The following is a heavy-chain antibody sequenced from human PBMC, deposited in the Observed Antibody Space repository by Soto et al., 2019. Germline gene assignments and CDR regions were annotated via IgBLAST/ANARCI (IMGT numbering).Heavy chain of an antibody. V-gene: IGHV3-11*01. J-gene: IGHJ6*02. CDR1: RFTFSDYY. CDR3: ARVGIAVAAVDV. D-gene: IGHD6-19*01. CDR2: ISSSGSTI. Sequence: PGGSLKLSCAASRFTFSDYYMSWIRQAPGKGLEWVSYISSSGSTIYYADSVKGRFTISRDNAKNSLYLQMNSLRAEDTAVYYCARVGIAVAAVDVWGQGTTVTVSS.